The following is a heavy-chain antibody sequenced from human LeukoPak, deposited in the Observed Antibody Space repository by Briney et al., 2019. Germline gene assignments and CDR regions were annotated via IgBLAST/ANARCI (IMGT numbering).Heavy chain of an antibody. J-gene: IGHJ3*02. V-gene: IGHV1-8*03. CDR2: MNPNSGNT. CDR1: GYTFTSYD. Sequence: GASVTVSCKASGYTFTSYDINWVRQATGQGLEWMGWMNPNSGNTGYAQKFQGRVTITRNTSISTAYMELSSLRSEDTAVYYCARGRGVVGAFDIWGQGTMVTVSS. D-gene: IGHD3-3*01. CDR3: ARGRGVVGAFDI.